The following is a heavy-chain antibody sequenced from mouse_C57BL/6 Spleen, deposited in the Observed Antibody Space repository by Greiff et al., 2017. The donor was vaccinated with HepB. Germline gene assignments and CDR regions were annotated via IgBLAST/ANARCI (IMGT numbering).Heavy chain of an antibody. CDR3: ARRDYYGSSLYYDAMDY. Sequence: VKLQESGAELARPGASVKLSCKASGYTFTSYGISWVKQRTGQGLEWIGEIYPRSGNTYYNEKFKGKATLTADKSSSTAYMELRSLTSEDSAVYFCARRDYYGSSLYYDAMDYWGQGTSVTVSS. V-gene: IGHV1-81*01. CDR1: GYTFTSYG. J-gene: IGHJ4*01. D-gene: IGHD1-1*01. CDR2: IYPRSGNT.